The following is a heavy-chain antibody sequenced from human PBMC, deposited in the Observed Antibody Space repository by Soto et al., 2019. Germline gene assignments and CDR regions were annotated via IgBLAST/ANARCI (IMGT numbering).Heavy chain of an antibody. D-gene: IGHD3-3*01. CDR2: ISCYNGKT. Sequence: QVQVVQSGDEVKETGASVRVSCKTSGYSFTAYGISWVRQAPGQGLEWMGWISCYNGKTKYAQKVQGRVTMTTDTSTSTAYMEVRSLRSDDTDIYYGARDAPPPELRFLEWHNYDYNGMDVWGQGTTVTVSS. CDR1: GYSFTAYG. J-gene: IGHJ6*02. V-gene: IGHV1-18*01. CDR3: ARDAPPPELRFLEWHNYDYNGMDV.